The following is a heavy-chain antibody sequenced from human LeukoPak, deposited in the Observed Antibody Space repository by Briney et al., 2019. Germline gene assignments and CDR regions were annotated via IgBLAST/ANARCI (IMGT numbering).Heavy chain of an antibody. CDR3: AKPRTNDYGGNFDC. CDR2: ISSSSSSSSYT. Sequence: GGSLRLSCAASGFTFSSYSMNWVRQAPGKGLEWVSSISSSSSSSSYTYYADSVKGRFTISRDNAKNSLFLQMDSLRAEGTAVYYCAKPRTNDYGGNFDCWGQGTLVTVSS. D-gene: IGHD4-23*01. J-gene: IGHJ4*02. CDR1: GFTFSSYS. V-gene: IGHV3-21*06.